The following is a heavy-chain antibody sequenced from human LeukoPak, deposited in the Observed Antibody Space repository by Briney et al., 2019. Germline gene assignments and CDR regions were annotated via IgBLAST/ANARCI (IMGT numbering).Heavy chain of an antibody. J-gene: IGHJ3*02. CDR3: ARDVRSPGWELHYYNAFDI. CDR1: GYTFTSYG. V-gene: IGHV1-69*05. CDR2: IIPIFGTA. Sequence: GASVKVSCKASGYTFTSYGISWVRQAPGQGLEWMGRIIPIFGTANYAQKFQGRVTITTDESTSTAYMELSSLRSEDTAVYYCARDVRSPGWELHYYNAFDIWGQGTMVTVSS. D-gene: IGHD2-15*01.